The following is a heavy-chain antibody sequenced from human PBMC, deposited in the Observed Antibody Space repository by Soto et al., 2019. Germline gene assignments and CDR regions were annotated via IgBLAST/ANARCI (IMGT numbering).Heavy chain of an antibody. CDR1: GGTFSSYT. D-gene: IGHD5-12*01. Sequence: QVQLVQSGAEVKKPGSSVKVSCKASGGTFSSYTISWVRQAPGQGLEWMGRIIPILGIANYAQKFQGRVTITADKSTSTAYMELSSLRSEDTAVYYCARDRVATIQRWSNSYYYMDVWGKGTTVTVSS. CDR2: IIPILGIA. V-gene: IGHV1-69*08. J-gene: IGHJ6*03. CDR3: ARDRVATIQRWSNSYYYMDV.